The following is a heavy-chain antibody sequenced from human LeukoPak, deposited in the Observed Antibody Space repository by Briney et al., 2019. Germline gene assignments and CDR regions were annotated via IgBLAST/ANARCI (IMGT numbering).Heavy chain of an antibody. CDR3: ARVQYCSSTSCYAILDY. D-gene: IGHD2-2*01. V-gene: IGHV1-2*02. CDR2: INPNSGGT. CDR1: GYTFTGYY. Sequence: GASVKASCKASGYTFTGYYMHWVRQAPGQGLEWMGWINPNSGGTNYAQKFQGRVTMTRDTSISTAYMELSRLRSDDTAVYYCARVQYCSSTSCYAILDYWGQGTLVTVSS. J-gene: IGHJ4*02.